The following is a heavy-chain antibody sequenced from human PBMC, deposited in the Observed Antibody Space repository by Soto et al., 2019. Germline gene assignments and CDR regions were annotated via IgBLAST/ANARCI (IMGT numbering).Heavy chain of an antibody. J-gene: IGHJ5*02. V-gene: IGHV1-69*01. Sequence: QVQLVQSGAEVKRPGSSVKLSCKASGGTFTYYGISWVRQAPGQGLEWMGGIIPIIGPATYAQKFQGRVTITADQSTSKAYMELSSLGSEDTALSYCARDLGTTIEGPPRRETYGWLDPWGQGTLVTVSS. CDR3: ARDLGTTIEGPPRRETYGWLDP. CDR1: GGTFTYYG. CDR2: IIPIIGPA. D-gene: IGHD3-22*01.